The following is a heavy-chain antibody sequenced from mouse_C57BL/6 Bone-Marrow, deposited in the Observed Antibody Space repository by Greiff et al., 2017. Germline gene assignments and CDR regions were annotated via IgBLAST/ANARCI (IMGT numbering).Heavy chain of an antibody. Sequence: QVQLQQPGAVLVKPGASVKMSCKASGYTFTSYWITWVKQRPGQGLEWIGDLSPGSGSSNYNEKFKSKATLTVDTSSSTAYMQLSSLTSEDSAVYYCARPYYSNYWYFDVWGTGTTVTVTA. CDR3: ARPYYSNYWYFDV. J-gene: IGHJ1*03. CDR2: LSPGSGSS. CDR1: GYTFTSYW. V-gene: IGHV1-55*01. D-gene: IGHD2-5*01.